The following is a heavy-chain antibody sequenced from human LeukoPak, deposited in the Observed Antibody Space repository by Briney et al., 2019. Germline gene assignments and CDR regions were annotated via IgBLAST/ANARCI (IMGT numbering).Heavy chain of an antibody. CDR2: INHSGST. Sequence: PSETLSLTCAVYGGSFSGYYWSWIRQPPGKGLEWIGEINHSGSTNYNPSLKSRVAISVDTSKNQFSLKLSSVTAADTAVYYCASRTGHYYYYYMDVWGKGTTVTVSS. CDR1: GGSFSGYY. J-gene: IGHJ6*03. CDR3: ASRTGHYYYYYMDV. V-gene: IGHV4-34*01.